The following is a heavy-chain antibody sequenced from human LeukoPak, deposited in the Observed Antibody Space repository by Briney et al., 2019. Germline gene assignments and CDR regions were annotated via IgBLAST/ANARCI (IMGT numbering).Heavy chain of an antibody. CDR1: GDSVSSNSAT. D-gene: IGHD3-16*01. CDR3: VRDRDLMGDFEY. V-gene: IGHV6-1*01. J-gene: IGHJ4*02. Sequence: SQTLSLTCAISGDSVSSNSATWNWIRQSPSRGLEWLGRTYYRSKWYNEYAVSVKSRTTINPDTSKNQFSLQLSSVTAADTAVYYCVRDRDLMGDFEYWGQGTLVTVSS. CDR2: TYYRSKWYN.